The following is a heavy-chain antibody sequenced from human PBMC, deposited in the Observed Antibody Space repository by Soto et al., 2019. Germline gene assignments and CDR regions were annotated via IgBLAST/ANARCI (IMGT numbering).Heavy chain of an antibody. CDR1: GFTFDDYA. J-gene: IGHJ4*02. Sequence: EVQLVESGGGLVQPGRSLRLSCAASGFTFDDYAMHWVRQAPGKGLEWVSGISWNSGSIGYADSVKGRFTISRDNAKNSLHLQMNSLRAEDTALYYCAKDHWTGSRCYSDYWGQGTLVTVSS. V-gene: IGHV3-9*01. D-gene: IGHD2-8*02. CDR2: ISWNSGSI. CDR3: AKDHWTGSRCYSDY.